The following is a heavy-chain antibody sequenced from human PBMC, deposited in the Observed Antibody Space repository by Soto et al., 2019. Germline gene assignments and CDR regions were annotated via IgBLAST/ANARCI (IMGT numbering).Heavy chain of an antibody. V-gene: IGHV3-43*01. CDR3: ARGGRWVLRAGVGS. J-gene: IGHJ5*02. CDR1: GFMFSDYA. Sequence: EVQLVDSGGVVVQPGGSLKLSCAASGFMFSDYAMHWVRQAPGKGLEWVSLINWDGDTTNYADSVKGRFIISRDNDKDTLYLQMNSLRTEDTGFYYCARGGRWVLRAGVGSWGQGTLVTVSS. D-gene: IGHD1-26*01. CDR2: INWDGDTT.